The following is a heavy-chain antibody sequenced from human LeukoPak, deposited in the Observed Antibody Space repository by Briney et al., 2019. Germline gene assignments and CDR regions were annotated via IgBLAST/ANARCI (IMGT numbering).Heavy chain of an antibody. Sequence: SETLSLTCAVSGGSISSAGYSWSWIRQPPGKGLEWIGYIYHSGSTYYNPSLKSRVTISVDRSKNQFSLKLSSVTAADTAVYYCATGIATRYAFDIWGQGTMVTVSS. CDR2: IYHSGST. CDR3: ATGIATRYAFDI. V-gene: IGHV4-30-2*01. CDR1: GGSISSAGYS. J-gene: IGHJ3*02. D-gene: IGHD7-27*01.